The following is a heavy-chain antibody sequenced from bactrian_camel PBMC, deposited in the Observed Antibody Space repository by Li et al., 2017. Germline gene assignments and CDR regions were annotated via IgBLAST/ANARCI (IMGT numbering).Heavy chain of an antibody. V-gene: IGHV3S53*01. Sequence: HVQLVESGGGSVQAGGSLRLACVASGYSYMRNCMAWFRQGPGKEREGVATTRRYGFTTYADSVKGRFTISKDNSKNTLFLQMNKLKPEDTAMYYCAVGLTDCVDLRPDLSYWGQGTQVTVS. D-gene: IGHD1*01. CDR1: GYSYMRNC. J-gene: IGHJ4*01. CDR3: AVGLTDCVDLRPDLSY. CDR2: TRRYGFT.